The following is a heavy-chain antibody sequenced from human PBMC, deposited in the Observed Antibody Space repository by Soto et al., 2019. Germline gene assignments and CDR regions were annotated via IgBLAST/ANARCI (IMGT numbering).Heavy chain of an antibody. J-gene: IGHJ5*02. CDR2: IYYSGST. CDR3: ARDVTLGYCSSTSCLNLNWFDT. Sequence: SETLSLTCTVSGGSISSGDYYWSWIRQPPGKGLEWIGYIYYSGSTYYNPSLKSRVTISVDTSKNQFSLKLSSVTAADTAVYYCARDVTLGYCSSTSCLNLNWFDTWGQGTLVTVS. D-gene: IGHD2-2*01. V-gene: IGHV4-30-4*01. CDR1: GGSISSGDYY.